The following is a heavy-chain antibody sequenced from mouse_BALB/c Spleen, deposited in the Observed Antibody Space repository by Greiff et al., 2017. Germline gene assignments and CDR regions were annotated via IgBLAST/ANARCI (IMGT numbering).Heavy chain of an antibody. V-gene: IGHV1-14*01. CDR1: GYTFTSYV. D-gene: IGHD2-4*01. Sequence: EVQLQQSGPELVKPGASVKMSCKASGYTFTSYVMHWVKQKPGQGLEWIGYINPYNDGTKYNEKFKGKATLTSDKSSSTAYMELSSLTSEDSAVYYCARGPYDYDQAWFAYRGQGTLVTVSA. CDR2: INPYNDGT. CDR3: ARGPYDYDQAWFAY. J-gene: IGHJ3*01.